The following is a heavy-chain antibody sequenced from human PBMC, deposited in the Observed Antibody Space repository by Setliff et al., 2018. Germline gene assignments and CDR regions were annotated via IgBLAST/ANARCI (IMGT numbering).Heavy chain of an antibody. CDR2: ISAYNGNT. CDR1: GYTFSNYG. D-gene: IGHD1-7*01. V-gene: IGHV1-18*01. Sequence: GASVKVSCKASGYTFSNYGISWVRQAPGQGLEWMGWISAYNGNTNYAQKLQGRVTMTTDTSTSTAYMELRSLRSDDTAVYYCARYITGTTPADYWGQGTLVTVSS. CDR3: ARYITGTTPADY. J-gene: IGHJ4*02.